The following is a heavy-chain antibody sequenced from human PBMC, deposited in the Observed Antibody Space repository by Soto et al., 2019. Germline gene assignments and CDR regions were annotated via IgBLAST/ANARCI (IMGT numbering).Heavy chain of an antibody. CDR3: AREESYYDSSGYLGSAFDY. D-gene: IGHD3-22*01. V-gene: IGHV3-33*01. Sequence: QVQLVESGGGVVQPGRSLRLSCAASGFTFSSYGMHWVRQAPGKGLEWVAVIWYDGSNKYYADSVKGRFTISRDNSKNTLYLQMNSLRAEDTAVYYCAREESYYDSSGYLGSAFDYWGQGTLVTVSS. CDR2: IWYDGSNK. J-gene: IGHJ4*02. CDR1: GFTFSSYG.